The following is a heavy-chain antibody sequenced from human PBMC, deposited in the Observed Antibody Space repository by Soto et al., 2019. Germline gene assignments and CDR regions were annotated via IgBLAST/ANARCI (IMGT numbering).Heavy chain of an antibody. V-gene: IGHV1-18*04. CDR2: MSAYNGNT. CDR3: ARAGDSPGPFDY. J-gene: IGHJ4*02. CDR1: GYTFTSYG. Sequence: DSVEGFFKASGYTFTSYGISLVRQAPGQGLEWMGWMSAYNGNTNYAQRLQGRVTMTTDTSTSTAYMELRSLRSYDTAVYYCARAGDSPGPFDYWGQGTMVTVSS. D-gene: IGHD7-27*01.